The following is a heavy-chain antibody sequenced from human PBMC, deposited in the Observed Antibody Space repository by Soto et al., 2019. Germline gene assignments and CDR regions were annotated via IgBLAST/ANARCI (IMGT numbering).Heavy chain of an antibody. J-gene: IGHJ4*02. D-gene: IGHD3-10*01. CDR3: ASLNRYYYGSGSHPYFDN. CDR1: GGFISRSSHY. Sequence: PSETLSLTCTVSGGFISRSSHYWGWIRQPPGKGLEWIGGISDSGITYYNPSLKSRVTIAVDTSNNQFSLKLSSVTAADTAVYYSASLNRYYYGSGSHPYFDNWGQGTLVTVSS. CDR2: ISDSGIT. V-gene: IGHV4-39*01.